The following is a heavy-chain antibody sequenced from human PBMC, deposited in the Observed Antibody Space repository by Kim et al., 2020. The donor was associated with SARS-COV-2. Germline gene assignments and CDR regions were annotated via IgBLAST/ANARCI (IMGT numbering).Heavy chain of an antibody. CDR2: ISGDGGST. CDR3: AKDWGAYNWNKAAYYFDY. CDR1: GFTFDDYA. V-gene: IGHV3-43*02. Sequence: GGSLRLSCAASGFTFDDYAMHWVRQAPGKGLEWVSLISGDGGSTYYADSVKGRFTISRDNSKNSLYLQMNSLRTEDTALYYCAKDWGAYNWNKAAYYFDYWGQGTLVTVSS. D-gene: IGHD1-20*01. J-gene: IGHJ4*02.